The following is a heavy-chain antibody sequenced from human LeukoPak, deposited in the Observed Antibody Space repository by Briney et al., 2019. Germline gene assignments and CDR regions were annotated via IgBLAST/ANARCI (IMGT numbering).Heavy chain of an antibody. Sequence: SETLCLTCTVSGGSINSSSYYWGWIRQPPVKGLEWIGSIYYSGSTYYNPSLKSRVTISVDKSKNQFSLKLSSVTAADTAVYYCARVPDYYGSGSYYDYWGQGTLVTVSS. CDR2: IYYSGST. CDR1: GGSINSSSYY. J-gene: IGHJ4*02. CDR3: ARVPDYYGSGSYYDY. D-gene: IGHD3-10*01. V-gene: IGHV4-39*07.